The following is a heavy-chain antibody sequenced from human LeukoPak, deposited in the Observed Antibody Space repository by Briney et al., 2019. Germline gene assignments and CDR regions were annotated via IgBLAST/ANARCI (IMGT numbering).Heavy chain of an antibody. J-gene: IGHJ4*02. V-gene: IGHV3-7*05. CDR2: IRQEVSEK. CDR3: ARGECDY. CDR1: GFTFSNYW. Sequence: GGSLRLSCAASGFTFSNYWMTWVRQAPGKGLEWVANIRQEVSEKYYVDSVKGRFTISRDNAKNSLYLQMNSLRAEDTAVYYCARGECDYWGQGTVVTFSS.